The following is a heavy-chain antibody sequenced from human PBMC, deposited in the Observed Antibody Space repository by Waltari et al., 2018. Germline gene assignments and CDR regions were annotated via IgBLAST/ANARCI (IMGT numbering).Heavy chain of an antibody. CDR3: AKGFVLVGATTSPDY. J-gene: IGHJ4*02. CDR2: IRYDGSNK. CDR1: AFTFSSYG. V-gene: IGHV3-30*02. D-gene: IGHD1-26*01. Sequence: QVQLVGSGGGVVQPGGSLRLSCAASAFTFSSYGMHWVRQAPGKGLEWVAFIRYDGSNKYYADSVKGRFTISRDNSKNTLYRQMNSLRAEDTAVYYCAKGFVLVGATTSPDYWGQGTLVTVSS.